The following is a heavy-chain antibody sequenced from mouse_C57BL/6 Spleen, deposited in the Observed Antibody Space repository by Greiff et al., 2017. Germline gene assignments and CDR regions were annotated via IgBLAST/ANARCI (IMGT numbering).Heavy chain of an antibody. J-gene: IGHJ4*01. Sequence: VQLQQSGAELVKPGASVKISCKASGYAFSSYWMNWVKQRPGKGLEWIGQIYPGDGDTNYNGKFKGKATLTADKSSSTAYMQLSSLTSEDSAVYFCARCGDYDSYYAMDDWGQGTSVTVSS. CDR3: ARCGDYDSYYAMDD. D-gene: IGHD2-4*01. CDR1: GYAFSSYW. CDR2: IYPGDGDT. V-gene: IGHV1-80*01.